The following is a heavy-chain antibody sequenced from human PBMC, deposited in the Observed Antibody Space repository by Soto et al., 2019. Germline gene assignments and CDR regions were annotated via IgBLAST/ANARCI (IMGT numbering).Heavy chain of an antibody. V-gene: IGHV4-34*01. CDR1: GGSFSGYY. Sequence: SETLSLTCAVYGGSFSGYYWSWIRQPPGEGLEWIGEINHSGSTNYNPSLKSRVTISVDTSKNQFSLKLSSVTAADTAVYYCARAPGGYCSGGSCYSYYYYGMDVWGQGTTVAVSS. CDR3: ARAPGGYCSGGSCYSYYYYGMDV. D-gene: IGHD2-15*01. J-gene: IGHJ6*02. CDR2: INHSGST.